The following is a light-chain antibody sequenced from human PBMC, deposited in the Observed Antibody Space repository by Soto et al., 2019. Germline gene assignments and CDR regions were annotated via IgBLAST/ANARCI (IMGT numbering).Light chain of an antibody. CDR2: ADS. J-gene: IGLJ1*01. V-gene: IGLV3-21*02. CDR1: NIGSNS. CDR3: QVWDSSTDDLYV. Sequence: YELTQPPSVSVAPGQTAIVTCDGNNIGSNSVHWYQQKPGRAPVLVVYADSDRPSGVPERFSGSNSGNTATLTISRVEAGDEADYYCQVWDSSTDDLYVFGPGTRSPS.